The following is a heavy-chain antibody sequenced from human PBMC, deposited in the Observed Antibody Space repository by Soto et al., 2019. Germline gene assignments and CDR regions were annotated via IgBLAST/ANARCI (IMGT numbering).Heavy chain of an antibody. D-gene: IGHD3-9*01. CDR3: ARESHDILTGPPWVWYFDL. CDR1: GGSFSGYY. V-gene: IGHV4-34*01. CDR2: INDRGSI. Sequence: QVQLQQWGAGPLRPLETLSLTCGVSGGSFSGYYWAWISQSPGKGLEWIGEINDRGSINYNPSLKSLVSISVDTSKNHYSLNLRSVAAADTAVYYCARESHDILTGPPWVWYFDLWGRGTLVTVSS. J-gene: IGHJ2*01.